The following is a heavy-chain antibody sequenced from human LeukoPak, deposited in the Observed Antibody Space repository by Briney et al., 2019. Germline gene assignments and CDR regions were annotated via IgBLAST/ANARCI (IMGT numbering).Heavy chain of an antibody. D-gene: IGHD3-10*01. V-gene: IGHV3-23*01. Sequence: PGGSLRLSCAASGFTFSSYAMSWVRQAPGNGLEWVSAISGSGGSTYYADSVKGRFTISRDNSKNTLYLQMNSLRAEDTAVYYCAKDPGGIGEYYFDYWGQGTLVTVSS. J-gene: IGHJ4*02. CDR2: ISGSGGST. CDR3: AKDPGGIGEYYFDY. CDR1: GFTFSSYA.